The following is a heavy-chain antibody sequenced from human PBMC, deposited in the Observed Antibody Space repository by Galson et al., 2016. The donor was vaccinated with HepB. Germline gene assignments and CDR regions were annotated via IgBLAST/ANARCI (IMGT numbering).Heavy chain of an antibody. V-gene: IGHV3-23*01. D-gene: IGHD6-13*01. CDR1: GFTFRNFA. Sequence: SLRLSCAASGFTFRNFAMIWVRQSPGKGLEWVAGISSSGGNTHYADSVKGRFTMSRDNSKNTLFLQMDSLRAEDTAVYYCAKPDSSWFALSRFHYWGQGTLVTVSS. CDR3: AKPDSSWFALSRFHY. J-gene: IGHJ4*02. CDR2: ISSSGGNT.